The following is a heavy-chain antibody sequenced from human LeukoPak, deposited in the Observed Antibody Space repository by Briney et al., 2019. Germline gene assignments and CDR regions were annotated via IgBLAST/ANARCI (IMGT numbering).Heavy chain of an antibody. CDR1: DDSINSYY. V-gene: IGHV4-59*01. CDR2: IYYNGNT. D-gene: IGHD1-26*01. Sequence: SETLSLTCSVSDDSINSYYWNWIRRPPGKGLEWIGYIYYNGNTNYSPSLKSRVTMSVDTSKNLFSLKVSSVTAADTAVYYCARGRSNYYGMDVWGQGTTVTVSS. J-gene: IGHJ6*02. CDR3: ARGRSNYYGMDV.